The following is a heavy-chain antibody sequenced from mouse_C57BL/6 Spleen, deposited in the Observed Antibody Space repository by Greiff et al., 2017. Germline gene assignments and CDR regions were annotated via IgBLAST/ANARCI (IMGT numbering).Heavy chain of an antibody. J-gene: IGHJ4*01. CDR2: IRSKSNNYAT. CDR3: VRHNYLGHYYAMDY. V-gene: IGHV10-1*01. Sequence: DVQLQESGGGLVQPKGSLKLSCAASGFSFNTYAMNWVRQAPGKGLEWVARIRSKSNNYATYYADSVKDRFTISRDDSESMLYLQMNNLKTEDTAMYYCVRHNYLGHYYAMDYWGQGTSVTVSS. D-gene: IGHD1-1*01. CDR1: GFSFNTYA.